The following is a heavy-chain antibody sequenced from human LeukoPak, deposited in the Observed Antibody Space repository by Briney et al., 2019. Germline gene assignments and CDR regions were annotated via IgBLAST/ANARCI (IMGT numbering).Heavy chain of an antibody. CDR3: ARGSGNYHGMDV. Sequence: SETLSLTCAVSGGSISSGGYSWSWIRQPPGKGLEWIGYIYHSGSTYYNPSLKSRVTISVDRSKNQFSLKLSSVTAADTAVYYCARGSGNYHGMDVWGQGTTVTVSS. CDR1: GGSISSGGYS. D-gene: IGHD2-15*01. CDR2: IYHSGST. J-gene: IGHJ6*02. V-gene: IGHV4-30-2*01.